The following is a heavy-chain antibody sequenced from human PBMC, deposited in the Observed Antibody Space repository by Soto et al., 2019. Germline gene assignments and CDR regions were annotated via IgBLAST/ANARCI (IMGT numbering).Heavy chain of an antibody. D-gene: IGHD1-26*01. CDR1: GVTFSSYA. V-gene: IGHV1-69*13. CDR3: ARREGYYYGMDV. CDR2: IIPIFGTA. Sequence: ASVKVSCKASGVTFSSYAISWVRQAPGQGLEWMGGIIPIFGTANYAQKFQGRVTITADESTSTAYMELSSLRSEDTAVYYCARREGYYYGMDVWGQGTTVTVSS. J-gene: IGHJ6*02.